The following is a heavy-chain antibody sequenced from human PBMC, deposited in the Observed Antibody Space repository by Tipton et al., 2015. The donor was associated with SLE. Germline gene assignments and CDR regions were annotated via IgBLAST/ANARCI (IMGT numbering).Heavy chain of an antibody. D-gene: IGHD6-13*01. Sequence: QLVQSGSELREPGASVKISCKASGYTFTSYAMHWVRQAPGQRLEWMGWINAGNGNTKYSQKFQGRVTITRDTSASTAYMELSSLRSEDTAVYYWARRSIAAAGTFDYWGQGPLVTASS. CDR2: INAGNGNT. V-gene: IGHV1-3*01. CDR3: ARRSIAAAGTFDY. CDR1: GYTFTSYA. J-gene: IGHJ4*02.